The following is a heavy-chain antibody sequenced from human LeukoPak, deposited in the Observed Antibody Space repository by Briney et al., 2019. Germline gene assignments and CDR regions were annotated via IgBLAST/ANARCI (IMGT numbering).Heavy chain of an antibody. CDR2: ISYDGSNK. Sequence: PGRSLRLSCAASGFTFSSYAMHWVRQAPGKGLEWVAVISYDGSNKYYADSVKGRFTISRDNSKNTLYLQMNSLRAEDTAVYYCARSRREGPWFGELLVLPLDYWGQGTLVTVSS. V-gene: IGHV3-30-3*01. CDR3: ARSRREGPWFGELLVLPLDY. CDR1: GFTFSSYA. J-gene: IGHJ4*02. D-gene: IGHD3-10*01.